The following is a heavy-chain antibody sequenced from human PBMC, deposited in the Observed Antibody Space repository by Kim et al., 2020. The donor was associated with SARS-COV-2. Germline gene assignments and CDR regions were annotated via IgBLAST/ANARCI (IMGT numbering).Heavy chain of an antibody. J-gene: IGHJ6*02. D-gene: IGHD6-19*01. CDR3: ARDVGIAVAGRIYYYGMDV. V-gene: IGHV3-30*07. Sequence: RLTISRDNSKNTLYLQMNSLRAEDTAVYYCARDVGIAVAGRIYYYGMDVWGQGTTVTVSS.